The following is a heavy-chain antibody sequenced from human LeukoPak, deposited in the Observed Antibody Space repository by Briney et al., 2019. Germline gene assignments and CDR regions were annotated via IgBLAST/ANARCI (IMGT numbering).Heavy chain of an antibody. CDR3: ARDQDRIAAAGTTARYYYYYYMDV. Sequence: SVKVSCKASGGTFSSYAISWVRQAPGHGLEWMGGIIPIFGTANYAQKFQGRVTITTDESTSTAYMELSSLRSEDTAVYYCARDQDRIAAAGTTARYYYYYYMDVWGKGTTVTVSS. CDR2: IIPIFGTA. CDR1: GGTFSSYA. V-gene: IGHV1-69*05. D-gene: IGHD6-13*01. J-gene: IGHJ6*03.